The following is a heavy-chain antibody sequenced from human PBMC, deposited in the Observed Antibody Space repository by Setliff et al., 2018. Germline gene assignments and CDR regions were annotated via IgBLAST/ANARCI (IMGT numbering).Heavy chain of an antibody. J-gene: IGHJ4*02. D-gene: IGHD2-15*01. CDR3: ASERESASRQTYFDS. CDR2: ISYSGKT. V-gene: IGHV4-59*08. CDR1: GGSINNYY. Sequence: PSETLSLTCTVSGGSINNYYWSWVRQPPGKGLEWLGYISYSGKTNYNPSLKSRVTMSVDTSKNQFSLKLSSVTAADTAVYYCASERESASRQTYFDSWGQGTLVTVSS.